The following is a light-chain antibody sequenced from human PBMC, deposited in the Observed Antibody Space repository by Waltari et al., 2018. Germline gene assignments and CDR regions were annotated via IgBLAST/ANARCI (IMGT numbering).Light chain of an antibody. CDR2: DAS. Sequence: DIVLTQSPGTLSLSPGERATLSCRASQSFRRALAWYQQKPGQAPRILIYDASNRATGIPDRFSGSASGTDFSLTISRLEPEDFAVYYCQHYLRLPVAFGQGTKVEIK. V-gene: IGKV3-20*01. CDR3: QHYLRLPVA. J-gene: IGKJ1*01. CDR1: QSFRRA.